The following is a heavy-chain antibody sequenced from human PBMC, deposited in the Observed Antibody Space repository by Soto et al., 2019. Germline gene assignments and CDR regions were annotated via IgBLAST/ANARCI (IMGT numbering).Heavy chain of an antibody. V-gene: IGHV3-23*01. CDR2: ISGSGGST. Sequence: GGSLRLSCAASGFTFSSYAMSWVRQAPGKGLEWVSAISGSGGSTYYADSVKGRFTISRDNSKNTLYLQMNSLRAEDTAVYYCAKEAEKGIVWVVALKHSFDYWGQGTLVTVSS. J-gene: IGHJ4*02. CDR3: AKEAEKGIVWVVALKHSFDY. D-gene: IGHD2-15*01. CDR1: GFTFSSYA.